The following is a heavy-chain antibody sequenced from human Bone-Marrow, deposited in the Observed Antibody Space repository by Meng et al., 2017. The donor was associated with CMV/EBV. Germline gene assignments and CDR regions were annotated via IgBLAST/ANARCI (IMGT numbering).Heavy chain of an antibody. V-gene: IGHV1-8*03. CDR2: MNPNSGNT. CDR3: ARWAGSCSGGSCFPSGFDY. CDR1: GYTFTRYD. J-gene: IGHJ4*02. D-gene: IGHD2-15*01. Sequence: ASVKVSCKASGYTFTRYDINWVRQATGQGLEWMGWMNPNSGNTGYAQKFQGRVTITRNTSISTAYMELSSLRSEDTAVYYCARWAGSCSGGSCFPSGFDYWGQGTLVTVSS.